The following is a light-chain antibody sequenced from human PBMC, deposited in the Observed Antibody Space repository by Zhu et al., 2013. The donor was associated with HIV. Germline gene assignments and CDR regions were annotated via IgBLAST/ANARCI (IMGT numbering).Light chain of an antibody. CDR1: SSDVGGYNY. Sequence: QSGLTQPPSASGSPGQSVTASCTGTSSDVGGYNYVSWYQQHPGKAPKLMIYAVSKRPSGVPDRFSGSKSGNMASLTVSGLQAEDEADYFCSSYAGSNNLLFGGGTKLTVL. CDR3: SSYAGSNNLL. V-gene: IGLV2-8*01. CDR2: AVS. J-gene: IGLJ2*01.